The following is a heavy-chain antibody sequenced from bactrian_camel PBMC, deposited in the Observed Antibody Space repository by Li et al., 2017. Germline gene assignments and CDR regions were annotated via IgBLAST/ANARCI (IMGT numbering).Heavy chain of an antibody. CDR1: LANYWRYC. V-gene: IGHV3-3*01. CDR2: ISRSGDWT. D-gene: IGHD6*01. J-gene: IGHJ6*01. Sequence: HVQLVESGGGSAQAGGSLRLSCVASLANYWRYCMGWFRQAPGKEREGVARISRSGDWTYYADSVKSRFSISRHNMEKTLYLQMNSLKPEDTAMYYCAAVRYGGSWYPLCRARSADFGYWGQGTQVTVS. CDR3: AAVRYGGSWYPLCRARSADFGY.